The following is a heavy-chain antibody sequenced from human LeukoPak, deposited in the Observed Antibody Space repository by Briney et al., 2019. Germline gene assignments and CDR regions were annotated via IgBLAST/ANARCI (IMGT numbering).Heavy chain of an antibody. J-gene: IGHJ5*02. CDR1: GGSISSGGYY. CDR3: ARDLTSYPYNWFDP. D-gene: IGHD3-9*01. CDR2: IYTSGSA. V-gene: IGHV4-61*02. Sequence: PSETLSLTCTVSGGSISSGGYYWSWIRQPAGKGLEWIGRIYTSGSANYNPSLKSRVTISLDTSKNQFSLKLTSVTAADTAVYYCARDLTSYPYNWFDPWGQGTLVTVSS.